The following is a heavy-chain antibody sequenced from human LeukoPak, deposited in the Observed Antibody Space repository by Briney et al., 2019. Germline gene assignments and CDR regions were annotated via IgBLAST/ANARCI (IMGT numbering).Heavy chain of an antibody. Sequence: GRSLRLSCAASGFIFSAYAMHWVRQAPGKGLEWVAVISYDGSNKYYADSVKGRFTISTKKMLYVQMNSLRVEDTAVNYCVVLGYYYDSSGYLGYYYYGMDVWGQGTTVTVSS. J-gene: IGHJ6*02. V-gene: IGHV3-30*04. CDR3: VVLGYYYDSSGYLGYYYYGMDV. CDR2: ISYDGSNK. D-gene: IGHD3-22*01. CDR1: GFIFSAYA.